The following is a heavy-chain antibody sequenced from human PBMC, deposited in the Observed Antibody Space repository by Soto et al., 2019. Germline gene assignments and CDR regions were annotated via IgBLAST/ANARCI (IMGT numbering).Heavy chain of an antibody. Sequence: QVQLVQSGGEVKKPGASVKVSCKASGYTFTSYAMHWVRQAPGQRLEWMGWINAGNGNTKYSQKFQGRVTITRDTSASTAYMELSSLRSEDTAVYYCARARGVYYYYGMDVWDQGTTVSVSS. CDR3: ARARGVYYYYGMDV. J-gene: IGHJ6*02. CDR2: INAGNGNT. V-gene: IGHV1-3*01. D-gene: IGHD3-10*01. CDR1: GYTFTSYA.